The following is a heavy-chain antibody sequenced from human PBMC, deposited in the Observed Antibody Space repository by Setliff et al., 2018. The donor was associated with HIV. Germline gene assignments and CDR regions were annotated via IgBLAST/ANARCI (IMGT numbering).Heavy chain of an antibody. J-gene: IGHJ3*01. CDR1: GYTFSSYG. CDR3: AKQGYADSLYAFDV. V-gene: IGHV1-18*01. Sequence: GASVKVSCKASGYTFSSYGISWVRQAPGQGLEWVGWISAYNGDTKYAQKLQGRVTMTTDTSTSTAYMELRSLRSDDTAVYYCAKQGYADSLYAFDVWGQGTMVTVSS. D-gene: IGHD3-16*01. CDR2: ISAYNGDT.